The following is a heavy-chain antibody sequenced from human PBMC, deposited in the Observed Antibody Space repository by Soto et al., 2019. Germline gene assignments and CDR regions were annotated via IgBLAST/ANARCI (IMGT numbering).Heavy chain of an antibody. J-gene: IGHJ6*02. CDR2: IWYDGSNK. D-gene: IGHD3-22*01. CDR3: ARATYYYDNSGSSYGLDV. V-gene: IGHV3-33*01. Sequence: GGSLRLSCAASGFTFSSYGMHWVLRAPGKGLERVAVIWYDGSNKYYIDSVKGRFTISRDNSKNTLYLQMNSLRPEDMAVYYCARATYYYDNSGSSYGLDVWGQGTTVTVSS. CDR1: GFTFSSYG.